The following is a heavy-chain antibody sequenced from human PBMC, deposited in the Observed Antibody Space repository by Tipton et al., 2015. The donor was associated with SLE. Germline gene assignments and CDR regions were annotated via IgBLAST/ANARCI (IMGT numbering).Heavy chain of an antibody. CDR3: ARHGSGYDILTGYPMGGYFDY. Sequence: TLSLTCSVPGASISTYYWGWIRQAPGKGLEWVGCLRHSGITNYNPSLESRVTMSVDTSKNQFSLKLSSVTAADTAVYYCARHGSGYDILTGYPMGGYFDYWGQGTLVTVSS. J-gene: IGHJ4*02. V-gene: IGHV4-59*08. D-gene: IGHD3-9*01. CDR1: GASISTYY. CDR2: LRHSGIT.